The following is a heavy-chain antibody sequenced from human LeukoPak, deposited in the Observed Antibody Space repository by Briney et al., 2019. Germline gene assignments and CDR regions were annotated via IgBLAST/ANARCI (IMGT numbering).Heavy chain of an antibody. V-gene: IGHV3-23*01. CDR3: AKGSRVYCSGGSCYAIDY. CDR2: ISGSGEST. CDR1: GFSFSTYG. D-gene: IGHD2-15*01. Sequence: GGSLRLSCGASGFSFSTYGMTWVRQAPGKGLEWVSGISGSGESTYYADSVKGRFAISRDNSKNTLYLQMNSLRAEDTAVYYCAKGSRVYCSGGSCYAIDYWGQGTLVTVSS. J-gene: IGHJ4*02.